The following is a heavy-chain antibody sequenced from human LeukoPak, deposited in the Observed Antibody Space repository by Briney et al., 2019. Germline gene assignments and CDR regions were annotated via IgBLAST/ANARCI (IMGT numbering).Heavy chain of an antibody. D-gene: IGHD3-10*01. V-gene: IGHV1-69*11. CDR2: IIPILSQT. CDR3: AKVRGSDAFDL. Sequence: SVKVSCKSSGGTFSTYAINWVRLAPGQGLEWMGRIIPILSQTNYALKFRGRFTMTADESTNTAYMELSSLKSEDTAVYFCAKVRGSDAFDLWGQGTMVTVSS. J-gene: IGHJ3*01. CDR1: GGTFSTYA.